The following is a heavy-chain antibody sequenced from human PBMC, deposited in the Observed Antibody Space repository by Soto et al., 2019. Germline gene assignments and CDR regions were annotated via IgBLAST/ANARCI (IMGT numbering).Heavy chain of an antibody. CDR2: IYWDDDK. CDR3: AHVVITFGGVVADDAFDV. CDR1: GFSLTTRGVG. D-gene: IGHD3-16*02. J-gene: IGHJ3*01. Sequence: GSGPTLVNPTETLTLTCPFSGFSLTTRGVGVGWIRQPPGKALEWLAVIYWDDDKRYSPSLKTRLILTKDTSKNQVVLTMTNMDSVDTATYFCAHVVITFGGVVADDAFDVWGQGTMVTVSS. V-gene: IGHV2-5*02.